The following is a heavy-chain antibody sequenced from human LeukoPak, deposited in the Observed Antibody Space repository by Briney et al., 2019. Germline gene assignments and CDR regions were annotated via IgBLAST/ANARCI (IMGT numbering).Heavy chain of an antibody. CDR1: GFTFSSYS. Sequence: PGGSLRLSCAASGFTFSSYSMNWVRQAPGKGLEWVSSISSSSGYIYYADSVKGRFTISRDNAKNSLYLQMNSLRAEDTAVYYCARGPSDYWGQGTLVTVSS. CDR3: ARGPSDY. CDR2: ISSSSGYI. V-gene: IGHV3-21*06. J-gene: IGHJ4*02.